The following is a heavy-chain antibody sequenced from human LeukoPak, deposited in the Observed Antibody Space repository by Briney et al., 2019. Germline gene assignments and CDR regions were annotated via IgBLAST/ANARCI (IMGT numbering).Heavy chain of an antibody. D-gene: IGHD2-15*01. J-gene: IGHJ4*02. CDR3: ARDPSGGSPGY. V-gene: IGHV3-30*03. Sequence: PGGSLRPSCAASGSTFSSYGMHWVRQAPGKGLEWVAVISYDGSNKYYADSVKGRFTISRDNSKNTLYLQMNSLRAEDTAVYYCARDPSGGSPGYWGQGTLVTVSS. CDR2: ISYDGSNK. CDR1: GSTFSSYG.